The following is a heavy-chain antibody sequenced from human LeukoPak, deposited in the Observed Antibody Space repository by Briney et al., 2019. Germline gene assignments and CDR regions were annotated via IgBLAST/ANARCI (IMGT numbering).Heavy chain of an antibody. Sequence: SVKVSCKASVGTFSSYAISWVRQAPGQGLEGVGRIIPIFGTANYAQKFRGRVTITTDESTSTAYMELSSLRSEDTAVYYCARNSGWYDFTVDYWGQGTLVTVSS. D-gene: IGHD6-19*01. CDR3: ARNSGWYDFTVDY. CDR1: VGTFSSYA. CDR2: IIPIFGTA. V-gene: IGHV1-69*05. J-gene: IGHJ4*02.